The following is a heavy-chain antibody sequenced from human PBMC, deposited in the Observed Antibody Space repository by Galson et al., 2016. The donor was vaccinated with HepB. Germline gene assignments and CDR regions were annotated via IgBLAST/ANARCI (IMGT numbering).Heavy chain of an antibody. V-gene: IGHV3-30*18. J-gene: IGHJ3*02. Sequence: SLRLSCAASGFTIDDYAMSWFRQAPGKGLEWVAVISYDGSNKYYADSVKGRFTISRDNSKNTLYLQMNSLRAEDTAVYYCAKWDDYYYGSGSQHAFEIWGQGTMVTVSS. CDR2: ISYDGSNK. CDR1: GFTIDDYA. D-gene: IGHD3-10*01. CDR3: AKWDDYYYGSGSQHAFEI.